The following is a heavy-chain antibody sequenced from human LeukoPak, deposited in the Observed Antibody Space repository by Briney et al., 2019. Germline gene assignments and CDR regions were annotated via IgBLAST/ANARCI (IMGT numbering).Heavy chain of an antibody. J-gene: IGHJ6*02. Sequence: ASVKVSCKASGYSFTGYYMHWVRQAPGQGLGWVGWINPNSGGTNYAQKFQGWVTMTRDTSISTAYMEVSRLRSDDTAVYYCARDRGSSWSYGMDVWGQGTTVTVSS. V-gene: IGHV1-2*04. CDR2: INPNSGGT. CDR3: ARDRGSSWSYGMDV. CDR1: GYSFTGYY. D-gene: IGHD6-13*01.